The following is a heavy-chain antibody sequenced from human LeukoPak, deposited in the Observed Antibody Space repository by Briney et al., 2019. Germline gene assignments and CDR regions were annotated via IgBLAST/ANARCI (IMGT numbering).Heavy chain of an antibody. D-gene: IGHD3-16*02. Sequence: PGGSLRLSCAASGFTFSSYSMNWVRQAPGKGLEWVSYISSSSSTIYYADSVKGRFTISRDNAKNSLYLQMNSLRDEDTAVYYCARVHDYVWGSYRLRYYFDYWGQGTLVTVSS. CDR3: ARVHDYVWGSYRLRYYFDY. J-gene: IGHJ4*02. CDR2: ISSSSSTI. V-gene: IGHV3-48*02. CDR1: GFTFSSYS.